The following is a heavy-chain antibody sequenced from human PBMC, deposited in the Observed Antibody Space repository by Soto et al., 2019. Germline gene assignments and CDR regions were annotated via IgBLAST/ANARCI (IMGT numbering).Heavy chain of an antibody. J-gene: IGHJ4*02. CDR1: SGSITSSNW. D-gene: IGHD5-12*01. CDR3: ARNRYGGYDFDY. CDR2: VSHSGST. Sequence: QVQLQESGPGLVKPSGPLSLTCAVSSGSITSSNWWSWVRQPPGKGLEWIGEVSHSGSTNYIPCLKSRVTISVDKSSNQFSLRLSAVTAADTAVYYCARNRYGGYDFDYWGQGTLVTVAS. V-gene: IGHV4-4*02.